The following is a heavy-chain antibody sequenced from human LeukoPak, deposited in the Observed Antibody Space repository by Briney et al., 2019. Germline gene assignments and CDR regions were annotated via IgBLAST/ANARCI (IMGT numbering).Heavy chain of an antibody. CDR3: ARTTMVRGVMTY. CDR1: GFTFSSYE. J-gene: IGHJ4*02. V-gene: IGHV3-48*03. D-gene: IGHD3-10*01. Sequence: GGSLRLSCAASGFTFSSYEMNWVRQAPGKGLEWVSYISSSGSTIYYADSVKGRFTISRDNAKNPLYLQMNSLRAEDTAVYYCARTTMVRGVMTYWGQGTLVTVSS. CDR2: ISSSGSTI.